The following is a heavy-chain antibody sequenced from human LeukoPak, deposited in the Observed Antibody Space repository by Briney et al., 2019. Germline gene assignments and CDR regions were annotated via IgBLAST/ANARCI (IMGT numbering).Heavy chain of an antibody. CDR3: AREHLGAGGKRLFDF. J-gene: IGHJ4*02. CDR1: GGSISSYY. V-gene: IGHV4-59*01. D-gene: IGHD3-16*01. CDR2: IYYSGSTSY. Sequence: SETLSLTCTVSGGSISSYYWSWIRQPPGKGLEWIGYIYYSGSTSYNYNPSLESRITIAVDTSKSQFSLKLSSVTAADTAVYYCAREHLGAGGKRLFDFWGQGTLVTVSS.